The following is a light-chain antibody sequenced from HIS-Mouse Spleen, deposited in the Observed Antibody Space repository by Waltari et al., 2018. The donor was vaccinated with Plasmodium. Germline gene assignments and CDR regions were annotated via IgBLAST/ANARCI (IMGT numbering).Light chain of an antibody. Sequence: SYELTQPLSVSVALGQTARITCGGNNIGSKNVHWYQQKPGQAPVLVIYRDSNRPSGIPDRSSGSNSGNTATLTISRAQAGDEADYYCQVWDSSTVFGGGTKLTVL. CDR2: RDS. CDR1: NIGSKN. V-gene: IGLV3-9*01. CDR3: QVWDSSTV. J-gene: IGLJ3*02.